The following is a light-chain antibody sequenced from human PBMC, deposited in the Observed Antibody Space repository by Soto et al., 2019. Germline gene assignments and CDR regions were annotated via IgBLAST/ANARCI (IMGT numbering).Light chain of an antibody. J-gene: IGKJ5*01. Sequence: DLHMTHSPSSLSASVGYIVTITCRASQSISTYLNWYQQKPGKAPKLLIYAASSLQSGVPSRFSGSGSGADFTLTISNLQPEDSATYYCQQSYSAPITFGQGTRLEIK. CDR2: AAS. V-gene: IGKV1-39*01. CDR3: QQSYSAPIT. CDR1: QSISTY.